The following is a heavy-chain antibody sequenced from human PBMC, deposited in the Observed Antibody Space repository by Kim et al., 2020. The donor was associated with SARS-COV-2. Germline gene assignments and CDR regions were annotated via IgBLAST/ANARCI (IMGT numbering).Heavy chain of an antibody. CDR3: AKDYRSRWTLKIFGVVIHPVYFDH. Sequence: GGSLRLSCAASGFTFDDYAMHWVRQAPGKGLEWVSGICWNSGSIGYADSVKVRFTISRDNAKNSLYLQMNSLRAENTALYYCAKDYRSRWTLKIFGVVIHPVYFDHWGRGTLVTVSS. CDR2: ICWNSGSI. J-gene: IGHJ2*01. V-gene: IGHV3-9*01. CDR1: GFTFDDYA. D-gene: IGHD3-3*01.